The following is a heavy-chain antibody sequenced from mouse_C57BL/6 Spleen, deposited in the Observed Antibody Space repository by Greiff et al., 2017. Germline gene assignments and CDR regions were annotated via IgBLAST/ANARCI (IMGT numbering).Heavy chain of an antibody. CDR2: INPYNGGT. CDR3: ARSGSNPDY. V-gene: IGHV1-19*01. Sequence: EVQLHQSGPVLVKPGASVKMSCKASGYTFTDYYMNWVKQSHGKSLEWIGVINPYNGGTSYNQKFKGKATLTVDKSSSTAYMELNSLTSEDSAVYYCARSGSNPDYWGQGTTLTVSS. CDR1: GYTFTDYY. J-gene: IGHJ2*01. D-gene: IGHD1-1*01.